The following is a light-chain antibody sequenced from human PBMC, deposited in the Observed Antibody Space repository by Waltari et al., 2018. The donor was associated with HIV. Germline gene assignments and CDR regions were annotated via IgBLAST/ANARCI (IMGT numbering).Light chain of an antibody. Sequence: QSVLTQPPSASGTPGQRVTISCSGSRFNIGSNTVNWYQQLPGTAPKLLIYSNNQRPSGVPDRFSGSKSGTSASLAISGLQSEDEADYYCAAWDDSLNGPVFGGGTKLTVL. CDR3: AAWDDSLNGPV. CDR1: RFNIGSNT. J-gene: IGLJ2*01. V-gene: IGLV1-44*01. CDR2: SNN.